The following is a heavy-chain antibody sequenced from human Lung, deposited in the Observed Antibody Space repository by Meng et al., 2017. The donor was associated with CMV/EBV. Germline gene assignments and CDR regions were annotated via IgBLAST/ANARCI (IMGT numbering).Heavy chain of an antibody. CDR3: ARGRDVLRFVEWLLPDY. Sequence: QVQLVQSEAEVKKPGPSVKASCKPQGYTFTGYYMHWVRQAPGQGLEWMGWINPNSGGTNYAQKIQGRVTMTRDTSISTAYMELSRLRSDDTAVYYCARGRDVLRFVEWLLPDYWGQGTLVTVSS. CDR1: GYTFTGYY. J-gene: IGHJ4*02. CDR2: INPNSGGT. V-gene: IGHV1-2*02. D-gene: IGHD3-3*01.